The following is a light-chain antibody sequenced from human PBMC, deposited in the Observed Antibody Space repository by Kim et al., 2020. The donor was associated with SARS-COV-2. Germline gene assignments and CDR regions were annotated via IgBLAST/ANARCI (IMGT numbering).Light chain of an antibody. V-gene: IGLV3-19*01. CDR3: NSRDSSGYHLV. Sequence: ALGQTVRITCQGDSLRNDDVSWYQQKPGQAPVLVIYSKNKRPSGIPDRFSGSSSGNTASLTITGAQAEDESDYYCNSRDSSGYHLVFGGGTQLTVL. J-gene: IGLJ2*01. CDR1: SLRNDD. CDR2: SKN.